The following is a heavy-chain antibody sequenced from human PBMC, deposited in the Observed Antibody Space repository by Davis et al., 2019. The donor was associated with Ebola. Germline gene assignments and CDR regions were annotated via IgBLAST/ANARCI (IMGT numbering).Heavy chain of an antibody. Sequence: ASVKVSCKVSGYTFTGYYMHWVRQAPGQGLEWMGWISAYNGNTNYAQKLQGRVTMTTDTSTSTAYMELRSLRSDDTAVYYCCLVGALEYWGQGTLVTVSS. D-gene: IGHD1-26*01. J-gene: IGHJ4*02. CDR2: ISAYNGNT. CDR1: GYTFTGYY. CDR3: CLVGALEY. V-gene: IGHV1-18*04.